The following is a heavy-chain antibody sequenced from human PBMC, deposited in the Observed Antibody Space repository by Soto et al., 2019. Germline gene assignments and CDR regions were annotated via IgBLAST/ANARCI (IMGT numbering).Heavy chain of an antibody. CDR3: ARGTIFGVGYYYMDV. Sequence: QVQLQESGPGLVKPSQTLSLTCTVSGGSISSGGYYWSWIRQHPGKGLEWIGYIYYSGSTYYNPSLKSRVTISVDTSKNQFALKLSSVTAADTAVYYCARGTIFGVGYYYMDVWGKGTTVTVSS. CDR1: GGSISSGGYY. V-gene: IGHV4-31*03. D-gene: IGHD3-3*01. J-gene: IGHJ6*03. CDR2: IYYSGST.